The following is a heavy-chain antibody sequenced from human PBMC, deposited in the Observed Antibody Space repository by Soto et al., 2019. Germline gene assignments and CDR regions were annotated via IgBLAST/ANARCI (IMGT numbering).Heavy chain of an antibody. V-gene: IGHV3-48*02. Sequence: GSLRISCAASGFTVSSFIMDWVRQAPGKGLEWVSYISSSSSTIYYADSVKGRFTISRDNAKNSLYLQMNSLRDEDTAVYYCARVIMDVWGQGTTVTVS. CDR3: ARVIMDV. CDR1: GFTVSSFI. J-gene: IGHJ6*02. CDR2: ISSSSSTI.